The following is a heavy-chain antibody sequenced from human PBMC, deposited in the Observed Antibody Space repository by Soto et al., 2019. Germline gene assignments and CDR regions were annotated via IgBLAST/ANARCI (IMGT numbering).Heavy chain of an antibody. D-gene: IGHD3-10*01. CDR2: IYYSGST. J-gene: IGHJ6*02. CDR1: GGSISSYY. CDR3: ARLYGSGSYYPYYYYGMDV. V-gene: IGHV4-59*01. Sequence: PSETLSLTCTVSGGSISSYYWSWIRQPPGKGLEWIGYIYYSGSTNYNPSLKSRVTISVDTSKNQFSLELRSVTAADTAVYYCARLYGSGSYYPYYYYGMDVWGQGTTVTVFS.